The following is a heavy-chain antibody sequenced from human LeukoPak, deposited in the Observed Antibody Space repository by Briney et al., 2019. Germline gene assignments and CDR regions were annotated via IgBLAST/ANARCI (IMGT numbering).Heavy chain of an antibody. CDR2: INHSGST. CDR1: GGSFSGYY. D-gene: IGHD3-10*01. V-gene: IGHV4-34*01. Sequence: SETLSLTCAVYGGSFSGYYWSWIRQPPGKGLEWIGEINHSGSTNYNPSLKSRATISVDTSKNQFSLKLSSVTAADTAVYYCARAGLLVRGVTLRYFDLWGRGTLVTVSS. J-gene: IGHJ2*01. CDR3: ARAGLLVRGVTLRYFDL.